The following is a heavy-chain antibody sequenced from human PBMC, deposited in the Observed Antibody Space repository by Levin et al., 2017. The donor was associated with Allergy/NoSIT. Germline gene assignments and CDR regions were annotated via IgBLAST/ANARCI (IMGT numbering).Heavy chain of an antibody. CDR3: AREGIVGASDY. CDR2: TNRFGSET. CDR1: QFAFSDYE. Sequence: PGGSLRLSCEASQFAFSDYEMSWVRQAPGKGLEWVSYTNRFGSETYYADSVKGRFTISRDNAKNSLYLQMNSLRVEDTAVYYCAREGIVGASDYWGQGTLVTVSS. D-gene: IGHD1-26*01. V-gene: IGHV3-48*03. J-gene: IGHJ4*02.